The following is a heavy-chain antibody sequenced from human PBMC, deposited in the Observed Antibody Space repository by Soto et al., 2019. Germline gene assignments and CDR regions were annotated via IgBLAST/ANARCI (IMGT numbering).Heavy chain of an antibody. Sequence: ASVKVSCKASGYTFTSHGISWVRQAPGQGLEWMGWISAYNGNTNYAQKLQGRVTMTTDTSTSTAYMELRSLRSDDTAVYYCARACSGGSCYSGHWFDPWGQGTLVTVSS. CDR1: GYTFTSHG. CDR2: ISAYNGNT. V-gene: IGHV1-18*04. D-gene: IGHD2-15*01. CDR3: ARACSGGSCYSGHWFDP. J-gene: IGHJ5*02.